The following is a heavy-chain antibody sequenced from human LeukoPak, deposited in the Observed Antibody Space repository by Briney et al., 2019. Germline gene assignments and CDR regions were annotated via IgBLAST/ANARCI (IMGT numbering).Heavy chain of an antibody. J-gene: IGHJ4*02. CDR2: INHSGST. CDR1: GGSISSYY. V-gene: IGHV4-34*01. D-gene: IGHD7-27*01. Sequence: ETLSLTCTVSGGSISSYYWSWIRQPPGKGLEWIGEINHSGSTNYNPSLKSRVTISVDTSKNQFSLKLSSVTAADTAVYYCASPLGDYWGQGTLVTVSS. CDR3: ASPLGDY.